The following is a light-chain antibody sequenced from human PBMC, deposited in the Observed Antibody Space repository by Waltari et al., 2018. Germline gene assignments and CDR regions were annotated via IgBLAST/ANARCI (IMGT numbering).Light chain of an antibody. CDR3: QQSYSTPWT. V-gene: IGKV1-39*01. Sequence: DIQMTQSPSSLSASVGDRVTITCRASQHISSYLNWYQQKPGKAPKILIYAASSLQSGVPSRFSGSGSGTDFTLTISSLQPEDFATYYCQQSYSTPWTFGQGTKVEIK. CDR1: QHISSY. J-gene: IGKJ1*01. CDR2: AAS.